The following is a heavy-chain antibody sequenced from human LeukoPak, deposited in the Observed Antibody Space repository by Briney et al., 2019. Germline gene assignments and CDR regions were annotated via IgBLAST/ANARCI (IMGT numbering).Heavy chain of an antibody. CDR2: INAGNGNT. Sequence: VASVKVSCKASGYTFTSYAMHWVRQAPGQRLEWMGWINAGNGNTKYSQKFQGRVTVTADKSTSTAYMELSSLRSEDTAVYYCARDWAIYGSENDAFDIWGQGTMVTVSS. J-gene: IGHJ3*02. V-gene: IGHV1-3*01. CDR3: ARDWAIYGSENDAFDI. D-gene: IGHD2/OR15-2a*01. CDR1: GYTFTSYA.